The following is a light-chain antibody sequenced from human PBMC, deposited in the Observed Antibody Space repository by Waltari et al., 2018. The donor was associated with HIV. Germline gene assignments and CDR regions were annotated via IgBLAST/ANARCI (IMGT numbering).Light chain of an antibody. CDR2: RNN. J-gene: IGLJ2*01. Sequence: YVLPQPPSASGTPGQRVTISCSGSSSNIGRNFVSLYEQFPGTPPRLLIYRNNQRPSGVPDRFSGSKSGTSASLDISGLRPEDEADYYCATWDDSLTGVVFGGGTKVTVL. V-gene: IGLV1-47*01. CDR1: SSNIGRNF. CDR3: ATWDDSLTGVV.